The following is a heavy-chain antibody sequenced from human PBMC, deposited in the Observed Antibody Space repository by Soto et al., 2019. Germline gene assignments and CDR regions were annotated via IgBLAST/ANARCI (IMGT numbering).Heavy chain of an antibody. Sequence: EVQLIESGGGWVQPGTSLRVSCVASGFTFHVYAIHWVRQAPGKGLEWVSGISSDGDTIAYADSVQGRFTVFRDNAKNSLYLQMNSLRAEDTALYYCTKGGYDLIYYFGMDVWGQGTTVTVSS. CDR3: TKGGYDLIYYFGMDV. CDR1: GFTFHVYA. J-gene: IGHJ6*02. D-gene: IGHD5-12*01. V-gene: IGHV3-9*01. CDR2: ISSDGDTI.